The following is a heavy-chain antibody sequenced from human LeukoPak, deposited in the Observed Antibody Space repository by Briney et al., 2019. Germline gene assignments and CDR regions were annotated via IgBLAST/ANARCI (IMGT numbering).Heavy chain of an antibody. CDR3: ARDPESAGGKQQLEQDY. V-gene: IGHV3-NL1*01. CDR2: IYSGGST. D-gene: IGHD6-13*01. Sequence: QPGRSLRLSCAASGFTFSSYGMHWVRQAPGKGLEWVSVIYSGGSTYYADSVKGRFTISRDNSKNTLCLQMNSLRAEDTAVYYCARDPESAGGKQQLEQDYWGQGTLVTVSS. CDR1: GFTFSSYG. J-gene: IGHJ4*02.